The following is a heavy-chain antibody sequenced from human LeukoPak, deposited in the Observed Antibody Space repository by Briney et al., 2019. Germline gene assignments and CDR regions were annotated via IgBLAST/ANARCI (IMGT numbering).Heavy chain of an antibody. Sequence: AGGSLRLSCAASGFTFDDYAMHWVRQAPGKGLEWVSGISWNSGSIGYADSVKGRFTISRDNAKNSLYLQMNSLRAEDTAVYYCARDPLIAVADYWGQGTLVTVSS. CDR1: GFTFDDYA. CDR3: ARDPLIAVADY. V-gene: IGHV3-9*01. J-gene: IGHJ4*02. D-gene: IGHD6-19*01. CDR2: ISWNSGSI.